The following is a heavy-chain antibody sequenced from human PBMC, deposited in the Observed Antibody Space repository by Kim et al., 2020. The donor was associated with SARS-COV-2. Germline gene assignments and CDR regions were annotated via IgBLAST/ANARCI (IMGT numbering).Heavy chain of an antibody. J-gene: IGHJ1*01. Sequence: SETLSLTCTVSGGSISSGGYYWSWIRQHPGKGLEWIGYIYYSGSTYYNPSLKSRVTISVDTSKNQFSLKLSSVTAADTAVYYCARYSNGPEPFEHWGQGTLVTVSS. CDR3: ARYSNGPEPFEH. CDR1: GGSISSGGYY. V-gene: IGHV4-31*03. CDR2: IYYSGST. D-gene: IGHD4-4*01.